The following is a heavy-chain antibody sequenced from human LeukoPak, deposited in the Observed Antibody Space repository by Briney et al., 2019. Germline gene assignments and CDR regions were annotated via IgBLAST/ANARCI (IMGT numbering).Heavy chain of an antibody. D-gene: IGHD4-17*01. CDR3: ARDRGDYDGLDY. CDR1: GFTFSSYG. J-gene: IGHJ4*02. V-gene: IGHV3-48*04. Sequence: GGSLRLSCAASGFTFSSYGMHWVRQAPGKGLEWVSYISSSDTIYYADSVKGRFTISRDNVKKSLYLQMNSLRAEDTAVYYCARDRGDYDGLDYWGQGTLVTVSS. CDR2: ISSSDTI.